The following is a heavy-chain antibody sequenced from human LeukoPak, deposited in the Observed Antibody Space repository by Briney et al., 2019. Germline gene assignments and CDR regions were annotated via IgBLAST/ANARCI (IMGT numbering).Heavy chain of an antibody. J-gene: IGHJ4*02. D-gene: IGHD5-18*01. CDR2: ISGSGGST. V-gene: IGHV3-23*01. CDR3: AKDGQLTWIQLWSFDY. CDR1: GFTFSSYA. Sequence: GGSLRLSCAASGFTFSSYAMSWVRQAPGKGLEWVSAISGSGGSTYYADSVKGRFTISRDNSKNTLYLQMNSLRAEDTAVYYCAKDGQLTWIQLWSFDYWGQGTLVTVSS.